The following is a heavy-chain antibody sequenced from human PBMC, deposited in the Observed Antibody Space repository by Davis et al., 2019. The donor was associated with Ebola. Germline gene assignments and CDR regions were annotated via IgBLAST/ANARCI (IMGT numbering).Heavy chain of an antibody. Sequence: GGSLRLSCAASGFTFSSYAMSWVRQAPGKGLEWVSAISGSGGSTYYADSVKGRFTISRDNSKNTLYLQMNSLRAEDTAVYYCARQQSGYCSGGSCYPYYYYGMDVWGQGTTVTVSS. V-gene: IGHV3-23*01. J-gene: IGHJ6*02. D-gene: IGHD2-15*01. CDR3: ARQQSGYCSGGSCYPYYYYGMDV. CDR2: ISGSGGST. CDR1: GFTFSSYA.